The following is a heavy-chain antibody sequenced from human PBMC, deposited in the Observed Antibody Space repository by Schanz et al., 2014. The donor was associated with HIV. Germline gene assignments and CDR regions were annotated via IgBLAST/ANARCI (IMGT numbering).Heavy chain of an antibody. CDR3: AKPEYDSRGSSQSHFDY. CDR2: ISGSGGRT. V-gene: IGHV3-23*01. CDR1: GFSFSNYA. Sequence: EVKLLESGGGLVQPGGSLRLSCAASGFSFSNYAMSWVRQAPGKGLEWVSGISGSGGRTYYADSVNGRFTISRDNSKNTLYLQMTTLRIDDTAVYYCAKPEYDSRGSSQSHFDYWGQGTLVTVSS. J-gene: IGHJ4*02. D-gene: IGHD3-22*01.